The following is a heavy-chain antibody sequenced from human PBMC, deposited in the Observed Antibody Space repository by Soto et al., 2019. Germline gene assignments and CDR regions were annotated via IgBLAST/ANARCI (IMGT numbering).Heavy chain of an antibody. Sequence: GGSLRLACAASVFTFSSYRMNWVRQAPGKGLDWVSCISSSSSYIYYADAVKGRFTISRDNAKKSLYLQMNSLRAEDTAVYYCARKPSYGSDYWGQGTLVTVSS. J-gene: IGHJ4*02. CDR1: VFTFSSYR. D-gene: IGHD5-18*01. V-gene: IGHV3-21*01. CDR3: ARKPSYGSDY. CDR2: ISSSSSYI.